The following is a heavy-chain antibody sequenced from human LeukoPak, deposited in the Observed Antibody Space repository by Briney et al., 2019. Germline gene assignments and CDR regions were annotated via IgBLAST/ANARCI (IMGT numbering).Heavy chain of an antibody. V-gene: IGHV3-11*01. CDR3: ARDQNGGDCYGCGWYYYYYYMDV. J-gene: IGHJ6*03. CDR2: ISSSGSTI. CDR1: GFTFSDYY. Sequence: GGSLRLSCAASGFTFSDYYMSWIRQAPGKGLEWVSYISSSGSTIYYADSVKGRFTISRDNAKNSLYLQMNSLRAEDTAVYYCARDQNGGDCYGCGWYYYYYYMDVWGKGTTVTISS. D-gene: IGHD2-21*02.